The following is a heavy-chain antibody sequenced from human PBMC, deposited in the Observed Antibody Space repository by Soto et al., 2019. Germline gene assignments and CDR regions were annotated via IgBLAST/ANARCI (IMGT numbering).Heavy chain of an antibody. J-gene: IGHJ4*02. CDR3: GSLRDIGR. D-gene: IGHD1-26*01. Sequence: DVQLVESGGGLVQPGGSLKVSCAASGITFSDFDIHWVRQASGRGLEWVGRINRKGDNHATTYAASLKGRFTFSRDDSKNTAFLQMNSLKTEDTAVYYCGSLRDIGRWGQGTLVTVSS. CDR1: GITFSDFD. CDR2: INRKGDNHAT. V-gene: IGHV3-73*01.